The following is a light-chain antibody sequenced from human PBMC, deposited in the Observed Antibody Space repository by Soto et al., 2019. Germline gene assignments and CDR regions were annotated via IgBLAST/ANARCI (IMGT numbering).Light chain of an antibody. CDR2: AAS. Sequence: DIQMTQSPSTLSASVGDRVTITCPASQSISSWLAWYQQKPGKAPKLLIYAASSLQSGVPSRFSGSGSGTDFTLTISSLQPEEFATYYCQQANSFPPTFGQGTRLEIK. CDR1: QSISSW. V-gene: IGKV1-12*01. J-gene: IGKJ5*01. CDR3: QQANSFPPT.